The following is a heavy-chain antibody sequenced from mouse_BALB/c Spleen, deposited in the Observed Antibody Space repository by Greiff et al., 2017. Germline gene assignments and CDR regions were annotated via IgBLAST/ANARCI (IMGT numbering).Heavy chain of an antibody. J-gene: IGHJ1*01. CDR2: INPYNDGT. Sequence: EVQLQQSGPELVKPGASVKMSCKASGYTFTSYVMHWVKQKPGQGLEWIGYINPYNDGTKYNEKFKGKATLTSDKSSSTAYMELSSLTSEDSAVYYCARSSRYDLYWYFDVWGAGTTVTVSS. D-gene: IGHD2-14*01. CDR1: GYTFTSYV. CDR3: ARSSRYDLYWYFDV. V-gene: IGHV1-14*01.